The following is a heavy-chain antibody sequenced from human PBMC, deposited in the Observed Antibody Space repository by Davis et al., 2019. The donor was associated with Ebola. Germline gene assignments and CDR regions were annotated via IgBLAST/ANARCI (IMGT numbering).Heavy chain of an antibody. CDR3: ARNKPVFGFWFDP. Sequence: MPSETLSLTCTVSGGSISSGGYYWSWIRQPPGKGLEWIGTIYYSGNRYYNPSRQSRISITVDTSKNQFSLKLNSVTAADTAVYYCARNKPVFGFWFDPWGQGTLVTVSS. CDR1: GGSISSGGYY. V-gene: IGHV4-39*01. CDR2: IYYSGNR. J-gene: IGHJ5*02. D-gene: IGHD3-16*01.